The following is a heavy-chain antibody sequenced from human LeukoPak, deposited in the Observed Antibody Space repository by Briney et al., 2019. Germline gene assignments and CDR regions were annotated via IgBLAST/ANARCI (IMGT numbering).Heavy chain of an antibody. CDR1: GFTFDDYA. CDR2: ISWNSGSI. Sequence: GRSLRLSCAASGFTFDDYAMHWVRQAPGKGLEWVSGISWNSGSIGYADSVKGRFTTSRDNAKNSLYLQMNSLRAEDTALYYCAKDIGYSYGNIDYWGQGTLVTVSS. CDR3: AKDIGYSYGNIDY. D-gene: IGHD5-18*01. V-gene: IGHV3-9*01. J-gene: IGHJ4*02.